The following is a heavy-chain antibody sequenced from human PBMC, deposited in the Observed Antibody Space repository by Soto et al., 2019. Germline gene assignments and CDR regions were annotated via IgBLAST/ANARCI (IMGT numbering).Heavy chain of an antibody. CDR1: GFNFRDYS. V-gene: IGHV3-21*06. D-gene: IGHD3-9*01. CDR3: ARGARYDTLTGYL. Sequence: KPGGSLRLSCEGSGFNFRDYSINWVRQAPGKGLEWVSFSSSSGQYIKYADSVKGRFTISRDNAKNSVHLQMNSLRVEDTAIYYCARGARYDTLTGYLWGQGTRVTVSS. CDR2: SSSSGQYI. J-gene: IGHJ5*02.